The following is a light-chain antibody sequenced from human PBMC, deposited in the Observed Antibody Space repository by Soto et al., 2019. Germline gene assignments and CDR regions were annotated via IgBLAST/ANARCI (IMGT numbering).Light chain of an antibody. J-gene: IGKJ4*01. Sequence: EIVMTQSPATLSVSPGEGATLSCKASQNVYNNLAWYQQRPGQPPRLLIYDASTRATGISARFSGSGYGTEFTLTISSLQSEYFAVYFCQQCRIWPLTVVGVSIVDNK. CDR1: QNVYNN. CDR2: DAS. V-gene: IGKV3-15*01. CDR3: QQCRIWPLT.